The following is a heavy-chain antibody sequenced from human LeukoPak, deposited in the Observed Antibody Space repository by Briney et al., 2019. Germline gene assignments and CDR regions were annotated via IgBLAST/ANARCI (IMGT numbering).Heavy chain of an antibody. CDR1: GFTFSSYA. CDR2: ISGSGGST. J-gene: IGHJ4*02. V-gene: IGHV3-23*01. D-gene: IGHD3-9*01. CDR3: AKGAVRGGKLRYFDGTILYYFDY. Sequence: PGGSLRLSCAASGFTFSSYAMSWVRQAPGKGLEWVSAISGSGGSTYYADSVKGRFTISRDNSKNTLYLQMNSLRAEDTAVYYCAKGAVRGGKLRYFDGTILYYFDYWGQGTLVTVSS.